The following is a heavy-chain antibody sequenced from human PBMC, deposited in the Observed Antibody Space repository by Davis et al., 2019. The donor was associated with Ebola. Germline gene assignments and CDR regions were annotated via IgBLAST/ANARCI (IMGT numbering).Heavy chain of an antibody. J-gene: IGHJ6*02. CDR1: GYTFTGYY. V-gene: IGHV1-2*02. Sequence: ASVKVSCKASGYTFTGYYMHWVRQAPGQGLEWMGWINPNSGGTNYAQKFQGRVNMTRDTSISTAYMELSRLRSEDTAVYYCARTVVGVVPAAIGYYGMDVWGQGTTVTVSS. D-gene: IGHD2-2*02. CDR3: ARTVVGVVPAAIGYYGMDV. CDR2: INPNSGGT.